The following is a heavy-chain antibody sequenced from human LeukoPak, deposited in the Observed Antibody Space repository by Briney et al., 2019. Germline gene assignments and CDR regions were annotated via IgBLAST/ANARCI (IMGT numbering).Heavy chain of an antibody. J-gene: IGHJ4*02. CDR3: AISDYGGKSPPLDY. V-gene: IGHV1-18*01. Sequence: GASVKVSCKSSGYTFTSYGISWVRQAPGQGLEWMGWISAYNGNTNYAQKLQGRVTMTTDTSTSTAYMELRSLRSDDTAVYYCAISDYGGKSPPLDYWGQGTLVTVSS. D-gene: IGHD4-23*01. CDR2: ISAYNGNT. CDR1: GYTFTSYG.